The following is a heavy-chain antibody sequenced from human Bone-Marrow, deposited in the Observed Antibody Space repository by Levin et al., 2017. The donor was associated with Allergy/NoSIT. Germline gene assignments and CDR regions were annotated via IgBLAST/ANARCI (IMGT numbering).Heavy chain of an antibody. CDR3: ARGYYYGSGRPPADYYYYGMDV. CDR2: IWYDGSNK. J-gene: IGHJ6*02. V-gene: IGHV3-33*01. Sequence: GGSLRLSCAASGFTFSSYGMHWVRQAPGKGLEWVAVIWYDGSNKYYADSVKGRFTISRDNSKNTLYLQMNSLRAEDTAVYYCARGYYYGSGRPPADYYYYGMDVWGQGTTVTVSS. D-gene: IGHD3-10*01. CDR1: GFTFSSYG.